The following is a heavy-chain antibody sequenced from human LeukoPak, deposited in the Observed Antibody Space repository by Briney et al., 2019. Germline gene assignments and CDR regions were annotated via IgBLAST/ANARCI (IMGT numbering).Heavy chain of an antibody. D-gene: IGHD6-13*01. Sequence: PSETLSLTCTVSGGSVSSGSYYWSWIRQPQGKGLEWIGYIYYSGSTNYNPSLKSRVTISVDTSKNQFSLKLSSVTDADTAVYYCARVRSSWGSTEEFDYWGQGTLVTVSS. CDR2: IYYSGST. CDR1: GGSVSSGSYY. J-gene: IGHJ4*02. CDR3: ARVRSSWGSTEEFDY. V-gene: IGHV4-61*01.